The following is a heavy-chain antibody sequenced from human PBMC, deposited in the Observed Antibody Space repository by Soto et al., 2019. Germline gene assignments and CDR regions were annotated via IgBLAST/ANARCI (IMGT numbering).Heavy chain of an antibody. D-gene: IGHD3-10*01. Sequence: EVQLVESGGGLVQPGRSLRLSCTASGFPFDDYAMYWVRQAPGKGLEWVSGISWNSDNIGYAESVKGRFTVSRDNAKNSLYLQMNSLRADDTALYYCANLYGSGRSGRVAHDDWGQGTLVTVSS. CDR1: GFPFDDYA. J-gene: IGHJ4*02. CDR3: ANLYGSGRSGRVAHDD. V-gene: IGHV3-9*01. CDR2: ISWNSDNI.